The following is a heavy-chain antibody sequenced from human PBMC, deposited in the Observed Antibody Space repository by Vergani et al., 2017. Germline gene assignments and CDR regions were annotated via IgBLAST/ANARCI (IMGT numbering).Heavy chain of an antibody. J-gene: IGHJ4*02. CDR2: IYYSGST. V-gene: IGHV4-39*01. CDR1: SSSYY. D-gene: IGHD6-13*01. CDR3: ARSHSSGWYLVVWDY. Sequence: SSSYYWGWIRQPPGKGLEWIGSIYYSGSTYYNPSLKSRVTISVDTSKNQFSLKLSSVTAADTGVYYCARSHSSGWYLVVWDYWGQGTLVTVSS.